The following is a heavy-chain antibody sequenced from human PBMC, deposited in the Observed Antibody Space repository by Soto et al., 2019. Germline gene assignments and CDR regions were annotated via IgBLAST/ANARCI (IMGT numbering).Heavy chain of an antibody. J-gene: IGHJ5*02. Sequence: ASVKVSCKASGYTFTSYAMHWVRQAPGQRLEWMGWINAGNGNTKYSQKFQGRVTITRDTSASTAYMELSSLRSEDTAVYYCARGLSSYANWFDPWGQGTLVTVSS. D-gene: IGHD3-16*01. CDR2: INAGNGNT. CDR1: GYTFTSYA. CDR3: ARGLSSYANWFDP. V-gene: IGHV1-3*01.